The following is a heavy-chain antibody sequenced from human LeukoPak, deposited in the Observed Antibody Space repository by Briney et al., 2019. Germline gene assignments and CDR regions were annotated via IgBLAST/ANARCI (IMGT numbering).Heavy chain of an antibody. J-gene: IGHJ6*03. CDR2: IYYSGST. Sequence: SQTLSLTCTVSRGSISSGSYYWSWIRQPPGKGLEWIGYIYYSGSTNYNPSLKSRVIISVDTSKNQFSLKLSSVTAADTAVYYCARVGEGYGSGRRENYYYYYMDVWGKGTTVTISS. CDR3: ARVGEGYGSGRRENYYYYYMDV. D-gene: IGHD3-10*01. V-gene: IGHV4-61*01. CDR1: RGSISSGSYY.